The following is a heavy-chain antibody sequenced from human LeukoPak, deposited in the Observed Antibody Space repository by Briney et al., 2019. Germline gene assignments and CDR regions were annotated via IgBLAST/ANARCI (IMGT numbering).Heavy chain of an antibody. CDR1: GFTFGTYA. CDR2: ISSSSSSTI. Sequence: PGGSLRLSCAASGFTFGTYAMNWVRQAPGKGLEWVSYISSSSSSTIYFPDSVKGRFTISRDNAKNSLYLQMNGLRDEDTAVYYCARDAGSGYFDYWGQGTLVTVSS. V-gene: IGHV3-48*02. CDR3: ARDAGSGYFDY. D-gene: IGHD6-19*01. J-gene: IGHJ4*02.